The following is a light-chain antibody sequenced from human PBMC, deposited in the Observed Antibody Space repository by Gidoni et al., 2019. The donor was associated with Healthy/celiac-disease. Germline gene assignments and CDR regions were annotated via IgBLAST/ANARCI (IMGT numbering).Light chain of an antibody. J-gene: IGKJ2*01. CDR3: QQYDSSPYT. CDR1: QSVSSSY. Sequence: DIVLTQSPATLSVSPGERATLSCRASQSVSSSYSSWYQQKPGQAPRLLIYGTSSRANGTPARMSGSGSGTDFTLTISRLEHEDVAVYYYQQYDSSPYTFGQGTKLEIK. V-gene: IGKV3-20*01. CDR2: GTS.